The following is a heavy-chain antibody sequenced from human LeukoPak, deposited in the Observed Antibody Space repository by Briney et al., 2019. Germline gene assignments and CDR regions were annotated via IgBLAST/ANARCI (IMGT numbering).Heavy chain of an antibody. V-gene: IGHV1-2*02. D-gene: IGHD6-13*01. CDR3: ARALYGSSWPCWYY. Sequence: GASVKVSCKASGYTFTSYAMNWVRQAPGQGLEWMGWINPNSGGTNYAQKFQGRVTMTRDTSISTAYMELSRLRSDDTAVYYCARALYGSSWPCWYYWGQGTLVTVSS. CDR2: INPNSGGT. CDR1: GYTFTSYA. J-gene: IGHJ4*02.